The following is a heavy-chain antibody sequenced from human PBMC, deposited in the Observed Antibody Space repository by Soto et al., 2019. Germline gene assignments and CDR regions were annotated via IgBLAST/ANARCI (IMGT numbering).Heavy chain of an antibody. CDR1: GYTFTNYG. D-gene: IGHD6-13*01. V-gene: IGHV1-18*04. Sequence: QVQLVQSGPEVKKPGASVKVSCKASGYTFTNYGINWVRQAPGQGPEWMGWISGYNGDTKYSQILQGRVTLTTDTSRSTAYMELRSLRSDDTAVYYCARGGSSWSAEYYQHWGQGTLVIVSS. CDR2: ISGYNGDT. CDR3: ARGGSSWSAEYYQH. J-gene: IGHJ1*01.